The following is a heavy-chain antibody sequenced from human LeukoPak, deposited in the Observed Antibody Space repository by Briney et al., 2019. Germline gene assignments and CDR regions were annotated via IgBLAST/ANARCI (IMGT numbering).Heavy chain of an antibody. Sequence: PLETLSLTCTVSGGSISSSSYYWGWIRQPPGKGLEWIGSIHYSGSTYYNPSLKSRVTMSVDTSKNQFSLKLSSVTAADTAAYYCARESYIYGSGSHDAFDIWGQGTMVTVSS. CDR2: IHYSGST. D-gene: IGHD3-10*01. V-gene: IGHV4-39*07. CDR3: ARESYIYGSGSHDAFDI. CDR1: GGSISSSSYY. J-gene: IGHJ3*02.